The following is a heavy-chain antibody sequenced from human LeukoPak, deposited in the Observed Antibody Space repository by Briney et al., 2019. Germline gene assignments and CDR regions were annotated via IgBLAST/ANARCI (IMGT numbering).Heavy chain of an antibody. V-gene: IGHV4-39*01. J-gene: IGHJ4*02. Sequence: SETLSLTCTVSAGSISSSSYYWGWIRQPPGKGLEWIGSIYYSGSTYYNPSLKSRVTISVDTSKNQFSLKLSSVTAADTAVYYCARQEVYCSSTRCYARGYSYGTFFDYWGQGTLVTVSS. D-gene: IGHD2-2*01. CDR2: IYYSGST. CDR3: ARQEVYCSSTRCYARGYSYGTFFDY. CDR1: AGSISSSSYY.